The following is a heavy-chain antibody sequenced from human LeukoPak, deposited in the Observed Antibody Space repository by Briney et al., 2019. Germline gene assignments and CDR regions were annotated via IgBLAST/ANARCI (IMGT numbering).Heavy chain of an antibody. CDR3: ARGRVVVPAAPYYFDY. J-gene: IGHJ4*02. D-gene: IGHD2-2*01. CDR2: IYHSGSS. Sequence: PSETLSLTCAVSGGSISSGGYSWSWIRQPPGKGLEWIGYIYHSGSSYYNPSLKSRVTISVDRSKNQFSLKLSSVTAADTAVYYCARGRVVVPAAPYYFDYWGQGTLVTASS. CDR1: GGSISSGGYS. V-gene: IGHV4-30-2*01.